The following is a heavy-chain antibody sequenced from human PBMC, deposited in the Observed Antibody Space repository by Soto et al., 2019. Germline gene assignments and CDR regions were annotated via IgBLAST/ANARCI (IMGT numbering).Heavy chain of an antibody. Sequence: VQLVESGGGVVQPGRSLRLSCAASGFTFSSYAMSWVRQAPGKGLEWVSAISGSGGSTYYADSVKGRFTISRDNSKNTLYLQMNSLRAEDTAVYYCATPCSGGSCYSYYFDYWGQGTLVTVSS. CDR1: GFTFSSYA. J-gene: IGHJ4*02. V-gene: IGHV3-23*04. CDR2: ISGSGGST. CDR3: ATPCSGGSCYSYYFDY. D-gene: IGHD2-15*01.